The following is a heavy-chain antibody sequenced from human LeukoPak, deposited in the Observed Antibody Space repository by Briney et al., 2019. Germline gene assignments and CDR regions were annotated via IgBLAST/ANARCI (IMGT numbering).Heavy chain of an antibody. D-gene: IGHD6-25*01. V-gene: IGHV3-13*01. Sequence: GGSLRLSCAASGFTFSGYDMHWLRQPTGKGLEWVSGISIPGDTYHPGSVKGRFTISRENAKNSFYLQMNSLRAEDTAVYYCARAHVAAGLVFDIWGQGTMVTVSS. CDR2: ISIPGDT. CDR1: GFTFSGYD. J-gene: IGHJ3*02. CDR3: ARAHVAAGLVFDI.